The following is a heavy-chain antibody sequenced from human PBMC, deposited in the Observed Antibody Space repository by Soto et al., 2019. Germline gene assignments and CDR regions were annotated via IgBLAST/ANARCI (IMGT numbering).Heavy chain of an antibody. CDR3: AKGSSGDFWSGCWFDP. J-gene: IGHJ5*02. Sequence: GESLRLSCAASGFTLSSYVMSWVRRAPGKGLQWVSSISGAGGATYYADSVKGRFSISRDNSKNTLYLQMNSLRAEDTAVYSCAKGSSGDFWSGCWFDPWGQGTLVTVSS. CDR1: GFTLSSYV. D-gene: IGHD3-3*01. V-gene: IGHV3-23*01. CDR2: ISGAGGAT.